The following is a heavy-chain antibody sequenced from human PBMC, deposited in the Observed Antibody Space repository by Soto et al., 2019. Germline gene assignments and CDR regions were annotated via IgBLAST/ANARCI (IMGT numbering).Heavy chain of an antibody. Sequence: QVQLVQSGAEVKKPGSSVKVSCKASGGTFSSYAISWVRQAPGQGLEWMGGIIPIFGTANYAQKFQGRVTITADESTSTAYIGLSSLRSEDTAVYYCARGPTRPYCSGGSCVGGFDYWGQGTLVTVSS. CDR1: GGTFSSYA. J-gene: IGHJ4*02. D-gene: IGHD2-15*01. V-gene: IGHV1-69*01. CDR3: ARGPTRPYCSGGSCVGGFDY. CDR2: IIPIFGTA.